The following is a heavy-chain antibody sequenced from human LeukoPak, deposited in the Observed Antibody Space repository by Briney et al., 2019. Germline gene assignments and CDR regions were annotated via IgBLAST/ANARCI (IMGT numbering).Heavy chain of an antibody. Sequence: GGSLRLSCAASGFTFSSYAMHWVRQAPGKGLEWVAVISYDGSNKYYADSVKGRFTISRDNAKNSLYLQMNSLRAEDTAVYFCARDKRYCGGDCYPPSGFDYWGQGTLVTVSS. CDR3: ARDKRYCGGDCYPPSGFDY. D-gene: IGHD2-21*02. CDR1: GFTFSSYA. CDR2: ISYDGSNK. V-gene: IGHV3-30-3*01. J-gene: IGHJ4*02.